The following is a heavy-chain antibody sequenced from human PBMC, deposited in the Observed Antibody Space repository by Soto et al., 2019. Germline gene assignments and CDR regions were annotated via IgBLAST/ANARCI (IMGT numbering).Heavy chain of an antibody. V-gene: IGHV1-2*02. Sequence: EASVKVSCKASGYTFTGYYMHWVRQAPGQGLEWMGWINPNSGGTNYAQKFQGRVTMTRDTSISTAYMELSRLRSDDTAVYYCARGVTMVRGVITFDYWGQGTLVTVSS. CDR3: ARGVTMVRGVITFDY. D-gene: IGHD3-10*01. CDR2: INPNSGGT. CDR1: GYTFTGYY. J-gene: IGHJ4*02.